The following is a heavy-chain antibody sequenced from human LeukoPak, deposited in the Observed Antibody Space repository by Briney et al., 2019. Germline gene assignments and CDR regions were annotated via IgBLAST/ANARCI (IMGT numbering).Heavy chain of an antibody. Sequence: GGSLRLSCAASGFTFSSYGMHWVRQAPGKGLEWVAFIRYDGSNKYYADSVKGRFTISRDNSKNTLYLQMNSLRAEGTAVYYCAKESAYYDFWSTHREAFDIWGQGTMVTVSS. CDR2: IRYDGSNK. V-gene: IGHV3-30*02. J-gene: IGHJ3*02. D-gene: IGHD3-3*01. CDR3: AKESAYYDFWSTHREAFDI. CDR1: GFTFSSYG.